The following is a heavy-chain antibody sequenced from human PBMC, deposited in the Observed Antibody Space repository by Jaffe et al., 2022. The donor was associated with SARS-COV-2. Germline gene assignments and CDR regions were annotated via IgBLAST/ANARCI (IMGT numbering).Heavy chain of an antibody. Sequence: QVQLQESGPGLVKPSETLSLTCTVSGGSMSGYYWSWIRQPPGKGLDWIGYISYSGRTNYNPSLESRLTISIDTSKNQFSLKLNSVTTADTAVYFCASSGGGSDDFWGQGTLVTVSS. CDR3: ASSGGGSDDF. V-gene: IGHV4-59*01. CDR2: ISYSGRT. J-gene: IGHJ4*02. CDR1: GGSMSGYY. D-gene: IGHD1-26*01.